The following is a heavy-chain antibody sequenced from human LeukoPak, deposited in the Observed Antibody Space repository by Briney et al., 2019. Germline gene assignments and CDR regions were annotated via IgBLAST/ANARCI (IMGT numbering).Heavy chain of an antibody. Sequence: GGSLRLSCAASGFTFTTSTMEWVRQAPGKGLEWVSSISGDSNHIYYADSVWGRFTISRDNAKNSLYLQLNSLRAEDTAVYYCAKDSSGALDYWGQGTLVTVSS. CDR3: AKDSSGALDY. V-gene: IGHV3-21*04. CDR1: GFTFTTST. D-gene: IGHD6-25*01. CDR2: ISGDSNHI. J-gene: IGHJ4*02.